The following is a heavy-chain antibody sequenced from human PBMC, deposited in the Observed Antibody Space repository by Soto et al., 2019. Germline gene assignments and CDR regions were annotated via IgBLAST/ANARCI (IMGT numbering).Heavy chain of an antibody. Sequence: QVQLVQSGAEVKKPGASVKVSCKASGYTFTSYGISWVRQAPGQGLEWMGWIGAYNGNTNYAQKLQGRRTMTTDTTTSTADMELRSMRSYDAAVEYCARSYGSAYWFDPWGQGTLVTVSS. V-gene: IGHV1-18*01. CDR3: ARSYGSAYWFDP. CDR2: IGAYNGNT. J-gene: IGHJ5*02. CDR1: GYTFTSYG. D-gene: IGHD2-21*01.